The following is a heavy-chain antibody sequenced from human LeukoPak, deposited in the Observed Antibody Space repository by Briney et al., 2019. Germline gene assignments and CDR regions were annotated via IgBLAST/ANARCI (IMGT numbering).Heavy chain of an antibody. J-gene: IGHJ4*02. Sequence: GRSLRLSCAASGFTFSSYGTHWVRQAPGKGLEWVAVIWYDGSNKYYADSVKGRFTISRDNSKNTLYLQMNSLRAEDTAVYYCAKDQGEMATVYDYWGQGTLVTVSS. V-gene: IGHV3-33*06. CDR3: AKDQGEMATVYDY. CDR1: GFTFSSYG. D-gene: IGHD5-24*01. CDR2: IWYDGSNK.